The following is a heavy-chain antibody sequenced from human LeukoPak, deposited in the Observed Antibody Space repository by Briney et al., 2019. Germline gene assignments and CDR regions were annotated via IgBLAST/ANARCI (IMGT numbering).Heavy chain of an antibody. D-gene: IGHD6-13*01. V-gene: IGHV4-31*03. CDR3: ARFIGGGQAAAFDY. J-gene: IGHJ4*02. Sequence: PSETLSLTCTVSGGSISSGGYFWSWIRQHPGKGLEWIGYIYYSGSTYYNPSLKSRVSISVDTSKSQFSLKLSSVTAADTAVYYCARFIGGGQAAAFDYWGQGTLSPSP. CDR2: IYYSGST. CDR1: GGSISSGGYF.